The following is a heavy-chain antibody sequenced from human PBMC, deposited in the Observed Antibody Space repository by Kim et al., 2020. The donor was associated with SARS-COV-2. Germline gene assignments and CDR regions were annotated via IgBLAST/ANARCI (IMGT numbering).Heavy chain of an antibody. Sequence: GGSLRLSCAASGFTFDDYTMHWVRQAPGKGLEWVSLISWDGGSTYYADSVKGRFTISRDNSKNSLYLQMNSLRTEDTALYYCAKDIGGGYRHFDYWGQGTLVTVSS. D-gene: IGHD3-16*01. CDR2: ISWDGGST. V-gene: IGHV3-43*01. J-gene: IGHJ4*02. CDR1: GFTFDDYT. CDR3: AKDIGGGYRHFDY.